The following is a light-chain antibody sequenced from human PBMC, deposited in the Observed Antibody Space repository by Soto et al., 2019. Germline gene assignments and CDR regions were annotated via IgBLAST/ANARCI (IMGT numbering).Light chain of an antibody. CDR3: AAWDDSLGGV. J-gene: IGLJ1*01. Sequence: QSVLTQPPSASGTPGQRVTISCSGSSSNIGSNYVYWYQQLPGTAPKLLIYSNNQRPSGVPDRFSGSKSGTSASLAISGRRSEDEADYYCAAWDDSLGGVFGTGTKVTVL. CDR1: SSNIGSNY. CDR2: SNN. V-gene: IGLV1-47*02.